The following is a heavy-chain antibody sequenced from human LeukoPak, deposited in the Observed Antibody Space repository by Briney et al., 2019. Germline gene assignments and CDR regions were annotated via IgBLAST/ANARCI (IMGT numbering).Heavy chain of an antibody. CDR2: ITGDGDST. CDR1: GFTFDDYA. CDR3: AKLFSGSYGISFDY. D-gene: IGHD1-26*01. J-gene: IGHJ4*02. Sequence: PGGSLRLSCAASGFTFDDYAMHWVRQAPGKGLEWVSLITGDGDSTYYADSVKGRFTISRDNNKASLYLQMNSLRTEDTALYYCAKLFSGSYGISFDYWGQGTLVTVSS. V-gene: IGHV3-43*02.